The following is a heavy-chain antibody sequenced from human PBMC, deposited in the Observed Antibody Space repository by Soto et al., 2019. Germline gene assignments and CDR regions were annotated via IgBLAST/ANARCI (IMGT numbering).Heavy chain of an antibody. D-gene: IGHD4-17*01. V-gene: IGHV3-30-3*01. J-gene: IGHJ3*02. CDR1: GFTFSSYA. Sequence: QVQLVESEGGVVQPGRSLRLSCAASGFTFSSYAMHWVRQAPGKGLEWVAVISYDGSNTYYADSVKGRFTISRDNSKNTLYLQMNSLRAEDTAVYYCAREVYGDYGIGAFDIWGQGTMVTVSS. CDR3: AREVYGDYGIGAFDI. CDR2: ISYDGSNT.